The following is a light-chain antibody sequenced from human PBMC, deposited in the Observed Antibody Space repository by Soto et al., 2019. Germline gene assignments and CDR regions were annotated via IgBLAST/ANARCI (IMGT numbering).Light chain of an antibody. J-gene: IGLJ3*02. V-gene: IGLV1-44*01. CDR2: RNS. CDR1: SSNIGRNT. Sequence: QSVLTQPPSASGTPGQRIIISCSGSSSNIGRNTVSWYQHLPGRAPKVLIYRNSHRPSGVPDRFSGSQSGSSASLAISGLQSEDEADYYCAAWDDNLRGVVFGGGTKVTVL. CDR3: AAWDDNLRGVV.